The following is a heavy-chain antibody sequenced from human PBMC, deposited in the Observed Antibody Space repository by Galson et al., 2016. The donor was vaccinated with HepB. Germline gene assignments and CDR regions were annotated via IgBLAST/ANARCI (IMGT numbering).Heavy chain of an antibody. J-gene: IGHJ6*02. D-gene: IGHD3-9*01. CDR3: GKDLTPGGMDV. V-gene: IGHV3-9*02. CDR2: FSLDSDRR. CDR1: GFTSEIYA. Sequence: LRLSCAVSGFTSEIYALHWVRQAPGKGLEWVAGFSLDSDRRDYAESVKGRFTVSRDKAKNCLYLQMNSLRAEDTALYFCGKDLTPGGMDVWGQGTTVIVSS.